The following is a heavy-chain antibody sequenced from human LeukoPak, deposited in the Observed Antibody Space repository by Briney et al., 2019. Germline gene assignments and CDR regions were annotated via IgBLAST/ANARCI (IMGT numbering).Heavy chain of an antibody. Sequence: ASVKVSRTASGYTFTSYGISWVRQAPGQGLEWMGWISAYNGNTNYAQKLQGRVTMTTDTSTSTAYMELRSLRSDDTAVYYCARVWFGESNWFDPWGQGTLVTVSS. D-gene: IGHD3-10*01. CDR1: GYTFTSYG. CDR3: ARVWFGESNWFDP. V-gene: IGHV1-18*01. J-gene: IGHJ5*02. CDR2: ISAYNGNT.